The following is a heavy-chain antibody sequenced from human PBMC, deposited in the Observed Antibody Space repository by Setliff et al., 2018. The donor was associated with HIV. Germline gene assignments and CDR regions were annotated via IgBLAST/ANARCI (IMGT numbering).Heavy chain of an antibody. D-gene: IGHD1-26*01. CDR2: ISSSSTI. Sequence: LRLSCAASGFTFSSYSMNWVRQAPGKGLEWVSYISSSSTIYYADSVKGRFTISRDNAKNSLYLQMNSLRAEDTAVYYCTREDRQIVGATDYWGQGTLVTVSS. CDR3: TREDRQIVGATDY. J-gene: IGHJ4*02. V-gene: IGHV3-48*01. CDR1: GFTFSSYS.